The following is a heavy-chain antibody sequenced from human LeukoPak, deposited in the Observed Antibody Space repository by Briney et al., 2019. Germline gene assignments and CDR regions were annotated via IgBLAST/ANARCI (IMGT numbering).Heavy chain of an antibody. V-gene: IGHV4-61*01. CDR2: IYYSGST. D-gene: IGHD3-3*01. Sequence: SETLSLTCTVSGGSISSSSYYWSWIRQPPGKGLEWIGYIYYSGSTNYNPSLKSRVTISVDTSKNQFSLKLSSVTAADTAVYYCARAWPSRTIFGVVIMGAFDIWGQGTMVTVSS. J-gene: IGHJ3*02. CDR1: GGSISSSSYY. CDR3: ARAWPSRTIFGVVIMGAFDI.